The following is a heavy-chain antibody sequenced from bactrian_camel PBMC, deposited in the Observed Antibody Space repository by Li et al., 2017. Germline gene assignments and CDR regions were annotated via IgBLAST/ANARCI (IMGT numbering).Heavy chain of an antibody. J-gene: IGHJ7*01. CDR1: GYAAGRRC. CDR2: INNDGST. Sequence: QLVESGGGSVQAGGSLRLSCEASGYAAGRRCMAWFRQAPGKKREGVASINNDGSTWYADSVKGRFTISKDNAKNTLYMQMASLKPEDTAAFYCVRGGGDTWAYSSINYWGKGTQVTVS. V-gene: IGHV3S55*01. D-gene: IGHD7*01.